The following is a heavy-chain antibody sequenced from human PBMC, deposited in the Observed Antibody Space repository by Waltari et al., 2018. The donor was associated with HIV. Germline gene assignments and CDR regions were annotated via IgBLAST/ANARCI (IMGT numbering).Heavy chain of an antibody. CDR1: GFTFSSYG. D-gene: IGHD2-21*02. CDR2: ISYDGSNK. CDR3: AKVPYCGGDCDILDP. J-gene: IGHJ5*02. Sequence: QVQLVESGGGVVQPGRSLRLCCADAGFTFSSYGMHWVRQAPGKGLEWVAVISYDGSNKYYADSVKGRFTISRDNSKNTLYLQMNSLRAEDTAVYYCAKVPYCGGDCDILDPWGQGTLVTVSS. V-gene: IGHV3-30*18.